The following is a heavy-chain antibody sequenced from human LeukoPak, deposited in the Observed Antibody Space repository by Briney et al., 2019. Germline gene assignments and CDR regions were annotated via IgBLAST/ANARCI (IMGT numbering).Heavy chain of an antibody. Sequence: GGSLRLSCAASGFTFSSYSMNWVRQAPGKGLEWVSSISSSSYIYYADSVKGRFTISRDNAKNSLYLQMNSLRAEDTAVYYCARDGITIFGVVITPYFDYWGQGTLVTVSS. CDR1: GFTFSSYS. CDR2: ISSSSYI. J-gene: IGHJ4*02. V-gene: IGHV3-21*01. D-gene: IGHD3-3*01. CDR3: ARDGITIFGVVITPYFDY.